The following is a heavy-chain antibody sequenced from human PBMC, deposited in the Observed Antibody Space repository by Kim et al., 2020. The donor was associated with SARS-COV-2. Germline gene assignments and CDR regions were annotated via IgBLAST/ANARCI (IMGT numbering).Heavy chain of an antibody. CDR2: IYSGGST. V-gene: IGHV3-53*01. CDR3: ASGGGSSSETRRKQCFDY. Sequence: GGSLRLSCAASGFTVSSNYMSWVRQAPGKGLEWVSVIYSGGSTYYADSVKGRFTISRDNSKNTLYLQMNSLRAEDTAVYYCASGGGSSSETRRKQCFDYWGQGTLVTVSS. D-gene: IGHD6-6*01. J-gene: IGHJ4*02. CDR1: GFTVSSNY.